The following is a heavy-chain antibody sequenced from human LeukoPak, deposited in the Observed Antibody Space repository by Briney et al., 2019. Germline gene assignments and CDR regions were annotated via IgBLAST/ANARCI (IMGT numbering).Heavy chain of an antibody. J-gene: IGHJ4*02. CDR2: IYYSGST. CDR1: GGSISSYY. V-gene: IGHV4-59*08. D-gene: IGHD3-22*01. CDR3: ARVSSGYYLYYFDY. Sequence: KPSETLSLTCTVSGGSISSYYWSWIRQPPGKGLEWIGYIYYSGSTNYNPSLKSRVTISVDTSKNQFSLKLSSVTAADTAVYYRARVSSGYYLYYFDYWGQGTLVTVSS.